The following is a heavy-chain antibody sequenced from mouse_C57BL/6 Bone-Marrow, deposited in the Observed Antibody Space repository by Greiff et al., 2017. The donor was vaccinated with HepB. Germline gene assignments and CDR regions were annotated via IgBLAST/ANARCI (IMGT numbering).Heavy chain of an antibody. Sequence: VQLQESGAELVKPGASVKMSCKASGYTFTSCWITWVKQRPGQGLEWIGDIYPGSGSTNYNEKFKSKATLTVDTSSSTAYMQLSSLTSEDSAVYYCTRSPNSYWGQGTTLTVSS. CDR2: IYPGSGST. CDR3: TRSPNSY. V-gene: IGHV1-55*01. CDR1: GYTFTSCW. J-gene: IGHJ2*01. D-gene: IGHD4-1*01.